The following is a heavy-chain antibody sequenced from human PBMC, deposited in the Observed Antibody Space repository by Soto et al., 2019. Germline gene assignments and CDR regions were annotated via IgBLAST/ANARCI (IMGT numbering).Heavy chain of an antibody. V-gene: IGHV1-69*01. CDR1: GGTFSSYA. J-gene: IGHJ4*02. D-gene: IGHD3-3*01. CDR2: LIPVFVTI. Sequence: QVQLVQSGAEVKKPGSSVKVSCKTSGGTFSSYAINWVRQVPGQGLEWMGGLIPVFVTINYAKKFQDRVKITADESTSTVYMELNSLRSEDTAVYFYAAKSGFPYYFDHWGQGTPVTVSS. CDR3: AAKSGFPYYFDH.